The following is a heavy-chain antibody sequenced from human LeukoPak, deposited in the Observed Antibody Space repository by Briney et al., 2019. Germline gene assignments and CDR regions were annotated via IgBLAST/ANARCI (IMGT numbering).Heavy chain of an antibody. J-gene: IGHJ6*02. CDR3: ARCYSTLYYYYGMDV. Sequence: SVKVSCTASGGTFSSYAISWVRQAPGQGLEWMGRIIPILGIANYAQKFQGRVTITADKSTSTAYMELSSLRSEDTAVYYCARCYSTLYYYYGMDVWGQGTTVTVSS. V-gene: IGHV1-69*04. D-gene: IGHD3-10*01. CDR2: IIPILGIA. CDR1: GGTFSSYA.